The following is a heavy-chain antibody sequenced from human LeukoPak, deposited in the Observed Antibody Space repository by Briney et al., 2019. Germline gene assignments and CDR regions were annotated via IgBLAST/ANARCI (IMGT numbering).Heavy chain of an antibody. CDR1: GFTFSSYA. CDR3: ASTRPSLYDSSGYWEYFDY. V-gene: IGHV3-30*04. D-gene: IGHD3-22*01. CDR2: ISYDGSNK. Sequence: GGSLRLSCAASGFTFSSYAMHWVRQAPGKGLEWVAVISYDGSNKYYADSVKGRFTISRDNSKNTLYLQMNSLRAEDTAVYYCASTRPSLYDSSGYWEYFDYWGQGTLVTVSS. J-gene: IGHJ4*02.